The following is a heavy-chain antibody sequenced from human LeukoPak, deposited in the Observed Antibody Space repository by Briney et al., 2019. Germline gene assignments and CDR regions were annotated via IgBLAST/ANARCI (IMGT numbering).Heavy chain of an antibody. CDR3: ARRVRAAAFDI. Sequence: PSQTLSLTCAVSGGSISSGGYSWSWIRQPPGKGLEWIGYIYHSGSTYYNSSLKSRLTISVDTSKNQFSLKLSSVTAADTAVCYCARRVRAAAFDIWGQGTMVTVSS. D-gene: IGHD2-2*01. CDR1: GGSISSGGYS. CDR2: IYHSGST. V-gene: IGHV4-30-2*05. J-gene: IGHJ3*02.